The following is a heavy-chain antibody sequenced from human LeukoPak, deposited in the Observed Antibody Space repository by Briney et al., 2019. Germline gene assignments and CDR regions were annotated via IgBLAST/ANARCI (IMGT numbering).Heavy chain of an antibody. D-gene: IGHD6-19*01. CDR2: IYSGGST. CDR1: GFTVSSNY. V-gene: IGHV3-53*01. Sequence: GGSLRLSCAASGFTVSSNYMSWVRQAPGKGLEWVSVIYSGGSTYYADSVKGRFTISRDNSKSTLYLQMDSLRAEDTAVYYCARALSSGWFYFDYWGQGALVTVSS. J-gene: IGHJ4*02. CDR3: ARALSSGWFYFDY.